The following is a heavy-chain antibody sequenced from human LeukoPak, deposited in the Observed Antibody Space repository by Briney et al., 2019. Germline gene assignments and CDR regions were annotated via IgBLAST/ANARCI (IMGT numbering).Heavy chain of an antibody. CDR2: INSDGSST. Sequence: GGSLRLSCAASGFTFSSYWMHWVRQAPGKGLVWVSRINSDGSSTSYADSVKGRFTISRDNAKNTLYLQMNSLRAEDTAVYYCAKGRDIVVVPAAIPEDVWGKGTTVTVSS. D-gene: IGHD2-2*01. J-gene: IGHJ6*04. CDR1: GFTFSSYW. CDR3: AKGRDIVVVPAAIPEDV. V-gene: IGHV3-74*01.